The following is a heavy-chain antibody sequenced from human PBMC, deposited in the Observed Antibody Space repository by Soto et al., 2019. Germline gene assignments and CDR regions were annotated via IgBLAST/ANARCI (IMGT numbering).Heavy chain of an antibody. J-gene: IGHJ4*02. CDR1: GFTFDDYA. D-gene: IGHD5-12*01. V-gene: IGHV3-20*04. CDR2: INWRGSAT. Sequence: GGSLRLSCAASGFTFDDYAMSWVRQAPGKGLEWVSGINWRGSATGYADSVRGRFTISRDNAKKSLYLELSSLRAEDTAVYYCARAGDSGYDYFDYWGQGTLVTVSS. CDR3: ARAGDSGYDYFDY.